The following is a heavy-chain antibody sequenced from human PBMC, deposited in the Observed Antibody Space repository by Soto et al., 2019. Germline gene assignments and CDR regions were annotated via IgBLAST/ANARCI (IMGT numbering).Heavy chain of an antibody. V-gene: IGHV1-69*13. CDR3: ARDLQGRLEEP. CDR2: IIPIFGTA. J-gene: IGHJ5*02. CDR1: GGTFSSYA. Sequence: SVKVSCKASGGTFSSYAISWVRQAPGQGLEWMGGIIPIFGTANYAQKFQGRVTITADESTRTAYMGLSSLRSEDTAVYYCARDLQGRLEEPWGQGTLVTVSS.